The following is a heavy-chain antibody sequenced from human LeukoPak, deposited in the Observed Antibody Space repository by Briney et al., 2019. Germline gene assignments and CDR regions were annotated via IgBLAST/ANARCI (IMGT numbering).Heavy chain of an antibody. V-gene: IGHV3-7*01. J-gene: IGHJ4*02. CDR2: IKQDGSEK. CDR3: ARDYGNYWGYFDY. D-gene: IGHD3-22*01. CDR1: GFTFSSYW. Sequence: PGGSLRLSCAGSGFTFSSYWMSWVRQAPGKGLEWVANIKQDGSEKYYVDSVKGRFTISRDNAKNSLYLQMNSLRAEDTSVYYCARDYGNYWGYFDYWGQGALVTVSS.